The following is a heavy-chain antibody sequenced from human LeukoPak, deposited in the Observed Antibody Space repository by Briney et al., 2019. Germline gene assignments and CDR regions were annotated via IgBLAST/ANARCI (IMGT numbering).Heavy chain of an antibody. D-gene: IGHD5-18*01. CDR1: GGSFSVYY. V-gene: IGHV4-34*01. Sequence: SETLSLTCAVYGGSFSVYYWSWIRQPPGKGLEWIGEINHSGSTNYNPSLKSRVTISVDTSKNQFSLKLSSVTAADTAVYCCARGRRGYSYGKYYFDYWGQGTLVTVSS. J-gene: IGHJ4*02. CDR3: ARGRRGYSYGKYYFDY. CDR2: INHSGST.